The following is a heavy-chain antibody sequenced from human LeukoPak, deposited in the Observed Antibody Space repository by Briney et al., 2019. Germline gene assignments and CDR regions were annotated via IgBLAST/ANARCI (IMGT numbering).Heavy chain of an antibody. CDR3: ARGRLFEDYYGSGSPFDY. Sequence: GSMRLSCAASGFTFSSYWMHWVRQAPGKGLVWVSRINSDGSSTSYADSVKGRFTISRDNAKNTLYLQMNSLRAEDTAVYYCARGRLFEDYYGSGSPFDYWGQGTLVTVSS. CDR1: GFTFSSYW. J-gene: IGHJ4*02. CDR2: INSDGSST. D-gene: IGHD3-10*01. V-gene: IGHV3-74*01.